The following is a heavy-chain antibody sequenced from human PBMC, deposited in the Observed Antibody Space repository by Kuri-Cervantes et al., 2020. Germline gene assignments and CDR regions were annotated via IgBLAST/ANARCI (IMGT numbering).Heavy chain of an antibody. V-gene: IGHV3-33*01. Sequence: GGSLRLSCAGSGFTFGGHGFHWVRQAPGGGLEWVALIWYDGTNKYYADSVKGRFTISRDNSNNTLYLQMNSLKIEDAAVYYCTTGPRPSGNGMDVWGQGTTVTVSS. CDR3: TTGPRPSGNGMDV. D-gene: IGHD3-10*01. J-gene: IGHJ6*02. CDR1: GFTFGGHG. CDR2: IWYDGTNK.